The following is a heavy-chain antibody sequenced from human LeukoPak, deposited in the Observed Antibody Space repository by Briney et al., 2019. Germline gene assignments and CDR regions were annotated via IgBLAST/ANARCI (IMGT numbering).Heavy chain of an antibody. J-gene: IGHJ4*02. D-gene: IGHD4-23*01. Sequence: GRSLRLSCAASGFTFSSYGMHWVRQAPGKGLEWVAVISYDGSNKYYADSVKGQFTISRDNSKNTLYLQMNSLRAEDTAVYYCAKVYGGNSLDYWGQGTLVTVSS. CDR1: GFTFSSYG. CDR2: ISYDGSNK. V-gene: IGHV3-30*18. CDR3: AKVYGGNSLDY.